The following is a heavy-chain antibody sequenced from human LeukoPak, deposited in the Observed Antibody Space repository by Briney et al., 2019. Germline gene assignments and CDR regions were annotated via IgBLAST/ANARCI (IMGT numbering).Heavy chain of an antibody. CDR1: GFTFSSYA. V-gene: IGHV3-23*01. J-gene: IGHJ6*02. Sequence: GGSLRLSCAASGFTFSSYAMSWVRQAPGKGLEWVSAISGSGGSTYYADSVKGRFTISRDNAKNSLYLQMNSLRAEDTAVYYCARQSGYYHYYYYYYGMDVWGQGTTVTVSS. CDR3: ARQSGYYHYYYYYYGMDV. CDR2: ISGSGGST. D-gene: IGHD3-22*01.